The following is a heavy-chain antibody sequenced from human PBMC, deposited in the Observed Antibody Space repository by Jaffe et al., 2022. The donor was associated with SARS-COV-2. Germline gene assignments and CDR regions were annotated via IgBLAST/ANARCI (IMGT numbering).Heavy chain of an antibody. D-gene: IGHD3-3*01. CDR1: GGSFSGYY. V-gene: IGHV4-34*01. CDR3: ARGPVPDYDFWSGLSDRFDY. Sequence: QVQLQQWGAGLLKPSETLSLTCAVYGGSFSGYYWSWIRQPPGKGLEWIGEINHSGSTNYNPSLKSRVTISVDTSKNQFSLKLSSVTAADTAVYYCARGPVPDYDFWSGLSDRFDYWGQGTLVTVSS. J-gene: IGHJ4*02. CDR2: INHSGST.